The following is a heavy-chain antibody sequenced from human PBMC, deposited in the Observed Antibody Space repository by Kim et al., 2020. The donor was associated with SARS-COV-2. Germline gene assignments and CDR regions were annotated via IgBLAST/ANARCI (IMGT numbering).Heavy chain of an antibody. Sequence: GGSLRLSCAASGFTFSSYWMSWVRQAPGKGLEWVANIKQDGSEKYYVDSVKGRFTISRDNAKNSLYLQMNSLRAEDTAVYYCARGYSGYDSGWYFDLWGRGTLVTVSS. CDR1: GFTFSSYW. D-gene: IGHD5-12*01. CDR3: ARGYSGYDSGWYFDL. J-gene: IGHJ2*01. V-gene: IGHV3-7*01. CDR2: IKQDGSEK.